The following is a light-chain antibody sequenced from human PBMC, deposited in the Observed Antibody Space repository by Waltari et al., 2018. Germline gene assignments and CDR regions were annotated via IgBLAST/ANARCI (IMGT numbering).Light chain of an antibody. Sequence: DIQMTQSPSSLSASVGDRVTLTCRASQGISNYLAWYQHKPGKGPKLLIYAASTLQSGVPSRFSGSGSGTDLTLTISSLQPEDVATYYCQKYNSAPLTFGGGTKVEIK. CDR1: QGISNY. J-gene: IGKJ4*01. CDR3: QKYNSAPLT. CDR2: AAS. V-gene: IGKV1-27*01.